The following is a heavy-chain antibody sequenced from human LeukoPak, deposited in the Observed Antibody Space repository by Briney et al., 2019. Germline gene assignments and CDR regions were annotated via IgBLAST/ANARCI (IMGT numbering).Heavy chain of an antibody. CDR2: VSSSGNII. CDR1: GFILSDYD. J-gene: IGHJ4*02. CDR3: ARADSYVVVVAATGYFDY. V-gene: IGHV3-48*03. D-gene: IGHD2-15*01. Sequence: PGGSLRLSCAASGFILSDYDINWVRQAPGKGLEWVSYVSSSGNIIYYADSVKGRFTISRDNAKNSLYLQMNSLRAEDTAVYYCARADSYVVVVAATGYFDYWGQGTLVTVSS.